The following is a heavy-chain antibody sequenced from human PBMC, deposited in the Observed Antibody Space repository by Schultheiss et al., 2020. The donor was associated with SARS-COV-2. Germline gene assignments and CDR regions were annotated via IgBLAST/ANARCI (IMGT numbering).Heavy chain of an antibody. J-gene: IGHJ3*01. V-gene: IGHV3-53*01. Sequence: GGSLRLSCAASGFTFSSYSMNWVRQAPGKGLEWVSVIYSVGNTYYADSVRGRFTISRDNSKNTLNLLMNSLRAEDTAIYYCARNRGYYDTSGYPDVFDFWGQGTTVTVSS. D-gene: IGHD3-22*01. CDR2: IYSVGNT. CDR3: ARNRGYYDTSGYPDVFDF. CDR1: GFTFSSYS.